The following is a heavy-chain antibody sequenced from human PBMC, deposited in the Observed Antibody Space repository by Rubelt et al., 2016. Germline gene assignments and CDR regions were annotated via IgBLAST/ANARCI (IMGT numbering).Heavy chain of an antibody. CDR1: GFAFSTYG. J-gene: IGHJ4*02. CDR3: AKDLPLDY. Sequence: RGRSLRLSCAASGFAFSTYGMHWVRQAPGKGLEWVAVIWFDGSKKYYAASVKGRFTISRDNSKNSLYLQMNSLRAEDTAVYYCAKDLPLDYWGQGTLVTVSS. CDR2: IWFDGSKK. V-gene: IGHV3-33*06.